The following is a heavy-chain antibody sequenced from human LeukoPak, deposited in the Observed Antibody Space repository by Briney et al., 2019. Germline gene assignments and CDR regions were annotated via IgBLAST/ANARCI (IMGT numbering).Heavy chain of an antibody. J-gene: IGHJ4*02. Sequence: GGSLRLSCAASGFTFSNAWMSWVRQAPGKGLEWVGRIKSKTDGGTTDYAAPVKGRFTISRDDSKNTLYLQMNSLKTEDTAVYYCTTDPGFTIFGVAYYFDYWGQGTPVTVSS. CDR1: GFTFSNAW. V-gene: IGHV3-15*01. D-gene: IGHD3-3*01. CDR3: TTDPGFTIFGVAYYFDY. CDR2: IKSKTDGGTT.